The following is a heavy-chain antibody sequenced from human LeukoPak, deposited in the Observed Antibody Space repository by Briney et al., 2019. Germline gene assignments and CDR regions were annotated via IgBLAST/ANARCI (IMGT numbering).Heavy chain of an antibody. CDR1: GYTFTGYY. V-gene: IGHV1-2*02. Sequence: PGASVKVSCEASGYTFTGYYMHWVRQAPGRGLEWMGWINPNSGGTNYAQKFQGRVTMTRDTSISTAYMELSRLRSDDMAVYYCARRRGKTGTTLGPKSKINWFDPWGQGTLVTVSS. D-gene: IGHD1-7*01. CDR2: INPNSGGT. CDR3: ARRRGKTGTTLGPKSKINWFDP. J-gene: IGHJ5*02.